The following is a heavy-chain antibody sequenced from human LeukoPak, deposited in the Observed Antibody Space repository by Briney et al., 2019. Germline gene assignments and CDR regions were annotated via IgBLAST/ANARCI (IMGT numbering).Heavy chain of an antibody. V-gene: IGHV4-4*09. CDR3: ARQKCTSTSCLTKNAFDI. J-gene: IGHJ3*02. CDR2: IYTSGST. CDR1: GSISSYY. Sequence: SSETLSLTCTVSGSISSYYWSWIRQPPGKGLEWIGYIYTSGSTNYNPSLKSRVTISVGTSKNQFSLDLSSVTAADTAVYYCARQKCTSTSCLTKNAFDIWGQGTMVTVFS. D-gene: IGHD2-2*01.